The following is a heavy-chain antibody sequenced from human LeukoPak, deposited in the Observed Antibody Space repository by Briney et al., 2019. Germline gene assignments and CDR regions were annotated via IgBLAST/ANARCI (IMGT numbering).Heavy chain of an antibody. D-gene: IGHD6-13*01. Sequence: SETLSLTCSVSGGFISSSSYYWGWIRQPPGTGLEWIGRIYYVGSTYYNPSLKSRVTISVDTSKNQFSLKLSSVTAADTAVYYCARQESQQGLGDYWGQGTLVTVSS. CDR2: IYYVGST. V-gene: IGHV4-39*01. CDR1: GGFISSSSYY. CDR3: ARQESQQGLGDY. J-gene: IGHJ4*02.